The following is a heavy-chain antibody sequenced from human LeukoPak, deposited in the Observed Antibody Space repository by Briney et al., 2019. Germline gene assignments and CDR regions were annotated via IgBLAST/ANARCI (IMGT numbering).Heavy chain of an antibody. CDR2: IYYSGST. V-gene: IGHV4-59*01. Sequence: SETLSLSCTVSGGSISSYYWSWIRQPPGKGLEWIGYIYYSGSTNYNPSLKSRVTISVDTSKNQFSLKLSSVTAADTAVYYCARETGTSNMDVWGQGTTVTVSS. CDR1: GGSISSYY. J-gene: IGHJ6*02. CDR3: ARETGTSNMDV. D-gene: IGHD1-7*01.